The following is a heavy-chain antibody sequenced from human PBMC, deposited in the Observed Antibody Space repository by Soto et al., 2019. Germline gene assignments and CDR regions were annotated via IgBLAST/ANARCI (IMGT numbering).Heavy chain of an antibody. Sequence: QVQLVQSGAEVKKPGSSVKVSCKASGGTFSSYAISWVRQAPGQGLEWMGGIIPIFGTANYAQKFQGRVNITADKSQSTAYMERSSLRSEDTAVYYWARGEQLWLSEGDFDYWGQGTLVTVSS. CDR1: GGTFSSYA. D-gene: IGHD5-18*01. J-gene: IGHJ4*03. CDR2: IIPIFGTA. CDR3: ARGEQLWLSEGDFDY. V-gene: IGHV1-69*06.